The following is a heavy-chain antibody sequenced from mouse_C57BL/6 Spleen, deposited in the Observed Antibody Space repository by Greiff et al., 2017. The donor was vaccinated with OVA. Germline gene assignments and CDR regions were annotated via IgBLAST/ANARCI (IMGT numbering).Heavy chain of an antibody. CDR2: INPGSGGT. CDR3: ARFDGYYGFAY. J-gene: IGHJ3*01. Sequence: QVQLQQSGAELVRPGPSVKVSCKASGYAFTNYLIEWVKQRPGQGLEWIGVINPGSGGTYYNEKFKGKATLTADKSSSTAYMQLSSLTSEDAAVYFCARFDGYYGFAYWGQGTLVTVSA. D-gene: IGHD2-3*01. V-gene: IGHV1-54*01. CDR1: GYAFTNYL.